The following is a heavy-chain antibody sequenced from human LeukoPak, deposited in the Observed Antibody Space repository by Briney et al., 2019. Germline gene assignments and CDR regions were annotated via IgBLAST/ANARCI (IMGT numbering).Heavy chain of an antibody. CDR3: ARSPSVVTATDY. D-gene: IGHD2-21*02. J-gene: IGHJ4*02. Sequence: GEFLKISCKGSGYSFTSYWIGWVRQMPGKGLEWMGIIYPGDSDTRYGPPFQGQVTISADKSISTAYLQWSSLKASDTAMYYCARSPSVVTATDYWGQGTLVTVSS. CDR2: IYPGDSDT. V-gene: IGHV5-51*01. CDR1: GYSFTSYW.